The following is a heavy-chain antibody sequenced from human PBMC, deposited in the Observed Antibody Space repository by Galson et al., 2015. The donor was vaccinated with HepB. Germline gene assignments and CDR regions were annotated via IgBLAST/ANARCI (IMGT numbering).Heavy chain of an antibody. Sequence: SVKVSCKASGYTFTGYYMHWVRQAPGQGLEYVGWINPNSGGTNNAQKFQGRVTMTRDTSINTAHMELRRLRSDDTAVYYCARGESTGGRYFGWFNTWLDQWGQGTLVTVSS. J-gene: IGHJ5*02. CDR3: ARGESTGGRYFGWFNTWLDQ. CDR1: GYTFTGYY. CDR2: INPNSGGT. D-gene: IGHD3-9*01. V-gene: IGHV1-2*02.